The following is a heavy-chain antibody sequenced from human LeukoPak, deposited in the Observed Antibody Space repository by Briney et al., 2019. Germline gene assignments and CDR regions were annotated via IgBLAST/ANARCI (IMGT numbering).Heavy chain of an antibody. D-gene: IGHD3-22*01. J-gene: IGHJ4*02. Sequence: PSETLSLTCTVSGGSISSYYWSWIRQPAGKGLEWTGRIYTSGSTNYNPSLKSRVTMSVDTSKNQFSLKLSSVTAADTAVYYCARMYYYDSSGYYYFDYWGQGTLVTVSS. CDR1: GGSISSYY. CDR3: ARMYYYDSSGYYYFDY. CDR2: IYTSGST. V-gene: IGHV4-4*07.